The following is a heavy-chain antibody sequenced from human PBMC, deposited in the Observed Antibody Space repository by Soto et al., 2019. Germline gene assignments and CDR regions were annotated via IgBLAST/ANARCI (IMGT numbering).Heavy chain of an antibody. J-gene: IGHJ5*02. CDR3: ARGRGYSYGLDP. D-gene: IGHD5-12*01. V-gene: IGHV4-39*07. CDR2: IYYSGST. Sequence: PAPLTLTCTVSGGSISSSSYYWGWLRQPPGKGLEWIGSIYYSGSTYYSPSLKSRRAISLDTSKNQFSLSLTSVTAADTAVYYCARGRGYSYGLDPWGQGTLVTVSS. CDR1: GGSISSSSYY.